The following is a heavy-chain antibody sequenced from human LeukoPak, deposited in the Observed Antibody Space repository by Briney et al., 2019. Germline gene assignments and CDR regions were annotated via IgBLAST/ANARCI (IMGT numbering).Heavy chain of an antibody. V-gene: IGHV7-4-1*02. CDR1: GYTFTSYA. CDR2: INTNTGNP. Sequence: ASVKVSCKASGYTFTSYAMNWVRQAPGQGLEWMGWINTNTGNPTYGQGFTGRFVFSLDTSVSTAYLQISSLEAEDTAVYYCARARPNIAARRFDWFDPWGQGTLVTVSS. J-gene: IGHJ5*02. CDR3: ARARPNIAARRFDWFDP. D-gene: IGHD6-6*01.